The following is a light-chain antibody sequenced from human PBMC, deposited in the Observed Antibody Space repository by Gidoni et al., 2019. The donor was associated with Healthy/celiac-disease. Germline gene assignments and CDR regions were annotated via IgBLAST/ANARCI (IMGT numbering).Light chain of an antibody. CDR1: QGISSY. V-gene: IGKV1-9*01. J-gene: IGKJ5*01. CDR2: AAS. Sequence: DIQLTPSPSFLSASVGDRVTITCRASQGISSYLAWYQQKPGKAPKLLIYAASTLQSGVPSRFSGSGSGTEFTLTISSLQPEDFATYYCQQLNSYSITFGQGTRLEIK. CDR3: QQLNSYSIT.